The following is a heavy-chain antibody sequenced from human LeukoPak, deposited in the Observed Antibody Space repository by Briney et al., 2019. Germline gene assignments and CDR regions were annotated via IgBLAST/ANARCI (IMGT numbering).Heavy chain of an antibody. CDR2: ISGSGVNT. CDR1: GFTFSDYY. J-gene: IGHJ3*02. D-gene: IGHD2-2*01. V-gene: IGHV3-23*01. CDR3: AKGSVPVVAMNAFEI. Sequence: PGGSLRLSCAASGFTFSDYYMSWIRQAPGKGLEWVSVISGSGVNTYYADSVKGRFTISRDNSKNTLFLQMNSLRAEDTAVYYCAKGSVPVVAMNAFEIWGQGTMVTVSS.